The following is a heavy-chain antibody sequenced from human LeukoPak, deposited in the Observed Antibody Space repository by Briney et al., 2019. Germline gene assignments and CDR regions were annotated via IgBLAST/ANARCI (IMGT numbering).Heavy chain of an antibody. CDR3: TTGYGIVATIFSY. D-gene: IGHD5-12*01. CDR2: IKSKTDGGTT. J-gene: IGHJ4*02. V-gene: IGHV3-15*01. Sequence: GGSLRLSCGASGFIFSSYGMHWVRQAPGKGLEWVGRIKSKTDGGTTDYAAPVKGRFTNSRDDSKNTLYLQMNSLKTEDTAVYYCTTGYGIVATIFSYWGQGTLVTVSS. CDR1: GFIFSSYG.